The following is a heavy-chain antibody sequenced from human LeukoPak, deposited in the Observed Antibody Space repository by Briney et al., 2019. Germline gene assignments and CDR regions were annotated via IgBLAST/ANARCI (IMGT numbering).Heavy chain of an antibody. CDR2: IYYSGST. V-gene: IGHV4-39*07. CDR1: GGSISRSSYY. CDR3: ARGPLVIVEAAYNWFDP. Sequence: SSETLSLTCTVSGGSISRSSYYWGWIRQPPGRGLEWIGSIYYSGSTYYNPSLKSRVTISVDTSKNQFSLKLSSVTAADTAVYYCARGPLVIVEAAYNWFDPWGQGTLVTVSS. J-gene: IGHJ5*02. D-gene: IGHD1-26*01.